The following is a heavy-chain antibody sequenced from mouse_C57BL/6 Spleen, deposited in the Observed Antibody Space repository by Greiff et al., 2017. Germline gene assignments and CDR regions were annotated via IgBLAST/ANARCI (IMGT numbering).Heavy chain of an antibody. V-gene: IGHV1-54*01. Sequence: QVQLKESGAELVRPGTSVKVSCKASGYAFTNYLIEWVKQRPGQGLEWIGVINPGSGGTNYNEKFKGKATLTADKSSSTAYMQLSSLTSEDSAVYFCARGDYDGYFDYWGQGTTLTVSS. CDR3: ARGDYDGYFDY. CDR1: GYAFTNYL. D-gene: IGHD2-4*01. J-gene: IGHJ2*01. CDR2: INPGSGGT.